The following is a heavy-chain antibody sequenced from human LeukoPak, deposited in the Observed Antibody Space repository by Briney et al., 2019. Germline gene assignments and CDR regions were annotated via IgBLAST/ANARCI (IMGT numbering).Heavy chain of an antibody. CDR1: GGSISSADYY. V-gene: IGHV4-31*03. CDR3: ASGGMDYGDFDY. D-gene: IGHD4-17*01. CDR2: IYYSGST. J-gene: IGHJ4*02. Sequence: SETLSLTCTVSGGSISSADYYWSWIRQLPGKGLEWIGYIYYSGSTSYNPSLKSRVTISVDTSKNQFSLKLSSVTPEDTAVYYCASGGMDYGDFDYWGQGTLVTVSS.